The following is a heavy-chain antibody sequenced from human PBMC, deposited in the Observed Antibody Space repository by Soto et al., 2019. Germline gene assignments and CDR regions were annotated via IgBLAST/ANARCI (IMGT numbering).Heavy chain of an antibody. D-gene: IGHD3-3*01. CDR3: AHRVLRTVFGLVTTTAIYFDF. CDR2: IYWDDDK. V-gene: IGHV2-5*02. J-gene: IGHJ4*02. CDR1: GFSLTTSGVG. Sequence: QITLNESGPTVVRPTETLTLTCRFSGFSLTTSGVGVGWIRQSPGKAPEWLALIYWDDDKRYSASLKSRLTITKDTSKNQVVLTVSDVDPTDTATYYCAHRVLRTVFGLVTTTAIYFDFWGQGTQVAVSS.